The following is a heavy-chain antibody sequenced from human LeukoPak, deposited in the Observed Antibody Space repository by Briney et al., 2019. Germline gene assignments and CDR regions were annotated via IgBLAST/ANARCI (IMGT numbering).Heavy chain of an antibody. CDR1: GGSFSGYY. V-gene: IGHV4-34*01. CDR2: INHSGST. J-gene: IGHJ4*02. Sequence: SETLSLTCAVYGGSFSGYYWSWIRQPPGKGLEWIGEINHSGSTNYNPSLKSRVTISVDTSKNQFPLKLSSVTAADTAVYYCARGRSSGGYFDYWGQGTLVTVSS. CDR3: ARGRSSGGYFDY. D-gene: IGHD3-10*01.